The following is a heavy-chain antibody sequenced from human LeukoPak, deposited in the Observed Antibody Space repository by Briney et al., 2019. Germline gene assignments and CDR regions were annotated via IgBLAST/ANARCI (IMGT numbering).Heavy chain of an antibody. CDR2: INPNSGGT. CDR3: ARDDDRYCSGGSCYSGVGDY. D-gene: IGHD2-15*01. V-gene: IGHV1-2*02. Sequence: ASVKVSCKASGYTFTGYYMHLVRQAPGQGLEWMGWINPNSGGTNCAQKFQGRVTMIRDTSISTAYMELSRLRSDDTAVYYCARDDDRYCSGGSCYSGVGDYWGQGTLVTVSS. CDR1: GYTFTGYY. J-gene: IGHJ4*02.